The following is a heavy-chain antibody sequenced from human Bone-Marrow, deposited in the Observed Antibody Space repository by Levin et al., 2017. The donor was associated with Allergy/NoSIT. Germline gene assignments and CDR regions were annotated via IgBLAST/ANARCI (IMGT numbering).Heavy chain of an antibody. V-gene: IGHV3-21*01. CDR2: ISTSSTFI. CDR3: AREEIRRSTEADVYYGMDV. J-gene: IGHJ6*02. CDR1: GFTLRTYS. D-gene: IGHD1-14*01. Sequence: PGGSLRLSCVASGFTLRTYSMNWVRQAPGKGLEWLSSISTSSTFIYYADSLRGRFTVSRDNAKNSLYLQMNSLTAEDTAVYFCAREEIRRSTEADVYYGMDVWGQGTAVTVS.